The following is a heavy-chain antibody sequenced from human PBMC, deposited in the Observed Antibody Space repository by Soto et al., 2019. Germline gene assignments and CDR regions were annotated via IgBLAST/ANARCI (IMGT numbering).Heavy chain of an antibody. CDR3: ARLHYDILTGRYYFDY. CDR1: GYSFTSYW. D-gene: IGHD3-9*01. CDR2: IYPGDSDT. V-gene: IGHV5-51*01. J-gene: IGHJ4*02. Sequence: PGESLKISCKGSGYSFTSYWIGWVRQMPGKGLEWMGIIYPGDSDTRYSPSFQGQVTISADKSISTAYLQWSSLKASDTAMYYCARLHYDILTGRYYFDYWGQGTLVTVSS.